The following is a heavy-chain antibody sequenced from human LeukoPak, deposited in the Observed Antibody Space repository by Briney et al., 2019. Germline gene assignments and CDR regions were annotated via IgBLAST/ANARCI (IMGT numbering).Heavy chain of an antibody. J-gene: IGHJ5*02. Sequence: SETLSLTCTVSRYSISSGYYWGWIRQPPGKGLEWIGSIYHSGSTYYTPSLKSRVTISINTSRNQFSLKLSSVTAADTAIYYCARDRMYCTSTSCFFKWFDPWGQGTLVTVSS. CDR1: RYSISSGYY. CDR3: ARDRMYCTSTSCFFKWFDP. CDR2: IYHSGST. V-gene: IGHV4-38-2*02. D-gene: IGHD2-2*01.